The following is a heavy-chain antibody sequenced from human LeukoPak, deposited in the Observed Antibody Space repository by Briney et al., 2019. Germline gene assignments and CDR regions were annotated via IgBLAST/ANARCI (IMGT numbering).Heavy chain of an antibody. V-gene: IGHV3-7*01. J-gene: IGHJ5*02. D-gene: IGHD2-21*02. CDR2: IKQDGSEK. Sequence: GGSLRLSCAASGFTFSSYWMSWVRQAPGKGLEWVANIKQDGSEKYYVDSVKGRFTISRDNAKNSLYLQMNSLRAEDTAVYYCASGSSRVVVTAWFDPWGQGTLVTVSS. CDR1: GFTFSSYW. CDR3: ASGSSRVVVTAWFDP.